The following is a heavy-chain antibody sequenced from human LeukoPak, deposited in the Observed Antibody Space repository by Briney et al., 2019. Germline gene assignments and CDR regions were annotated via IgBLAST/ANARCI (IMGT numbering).Heavy chain of an antibody. J-gene: IGHJ4*02. CDR2: IYPGDSDT. CDR1: GYSFTSYW. CDR3: ARRPLGELSSTSFDY. Sequence: GESLKISCTGSGYSFTSYWIGWVRQMPGKGLEWMGVIYPGDSDTRYSPSFQGQVTISADKSISTAYLQWSSLKASDTAMYYCARRPLGELSSTSFDYWGQGTLVTVSS. D-gene: IGHD3-16*02. V-gene: IGHV5-51*01.